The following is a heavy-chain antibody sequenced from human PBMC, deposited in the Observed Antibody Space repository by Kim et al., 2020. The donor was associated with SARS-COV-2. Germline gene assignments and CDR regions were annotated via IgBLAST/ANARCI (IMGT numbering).Heavy chain of an antibody. V-gene: IGHV3-48*04. D-gene: IGHD3-10*01. CDR3: ARDLITMVRGVIPPYYYYYG. Sequence: GGSLRLSCAASGFTFSSYSMNWVRQAPGKGLEWVSYISSSTIYYADSVKGRFTISRDNAKNSLYLQMNSLIAEDTAVYYCARDLITMVRGVIPPYYYYYG. J-gene: IGHJ6*01. CDR2: ISSSTI. CDR1: GFTFSSYS.